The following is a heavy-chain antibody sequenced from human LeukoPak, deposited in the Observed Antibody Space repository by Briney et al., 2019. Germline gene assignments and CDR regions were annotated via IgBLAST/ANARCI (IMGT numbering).Heavy chain of an antibody. CDR1: GFTFSSYS. Sequence: GGSLRLSCAASGFTFSSYSMNWVRQAPGKGLEWVSSISSSSSYIYYADSVKGRFTISRDNAKNSLYLQMNSLRAEDTAVYYCAKELLRIAVAGIYWGQGTLVTVSS. D-gene: IGHD6-19*01. CDR2: ISSSSSYI. V-gene: IGHV3-21*04. CDR3: AKELLRIAVAGIY. J-gene: IGHJ4*02.